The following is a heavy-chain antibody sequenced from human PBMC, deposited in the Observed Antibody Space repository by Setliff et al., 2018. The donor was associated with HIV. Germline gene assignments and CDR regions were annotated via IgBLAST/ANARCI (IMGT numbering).Heavy chain of an antibody. J-gene: IGHJ4*02. CDR2: INPSGGGT. CDR1: GYTFTSY. D-gene: IGHD4-17*01. V-gene: IGHV1-46*01. Sequence: ASVKVSCKASGYTFTSYIHWVRQAPGQGLECMGMINPSGGGTSYAQKFQGRVTMTRDTSTSTVYMELSSLRSEDTAVYYCARSLPGYGDYYFDYWGQGTLVTVSS. CDR3: ARSLPGYGDYYFDY.